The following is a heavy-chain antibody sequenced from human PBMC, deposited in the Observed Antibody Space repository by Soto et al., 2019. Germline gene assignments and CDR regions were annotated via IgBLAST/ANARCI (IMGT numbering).Heavy chain of an antibody. D-gene: IGHD3-16*01. CDR3: AGGKSGNYYYYYGMDV. Sequence: PSETLSLTCAVSGGSISSSNWWSWVRQPPGKGLEWIGEIYHSGSTNYNPSLKSRVTISVDKSKNQFSLKLSSVTAADTAVYYCAGGKSGNYYYYYGMDVWGQGTTVTVSS. J-gene: IGHJ6*02. V-gene: IGHV4-4*02. CDR2: IYHSGST. CDR1: GGSISSSNW.